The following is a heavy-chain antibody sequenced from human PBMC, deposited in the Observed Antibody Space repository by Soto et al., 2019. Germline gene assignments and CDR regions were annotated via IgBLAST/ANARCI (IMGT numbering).Heavy chain of an antibody. CDR1: GDSVGNGPYY. CDR2: IYYSGST. Sequence: QVRLQESGPGLVKPSETLSLSCLVSGDSVGNGPYYWSWIRQSPGEGLEWIAYIYYSGSTNVNPSLESRVNISIDMSKNQFFLELRSVTAADAAVYFCARVGSSCHSGGCYYYYGLGVWVQGTTVAISS. CDR3: ARVGSSCHSGGCYYYYGLGV. V-gene: IGHV4-61*01. J-gene: IGHJ6*02. D-gene: IGHD1-26*01.